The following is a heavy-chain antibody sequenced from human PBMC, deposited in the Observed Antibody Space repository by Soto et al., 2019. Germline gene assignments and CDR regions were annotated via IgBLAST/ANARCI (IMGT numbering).Heavy chain of an antibody. CDR3: ARDSPGGFNWFDH. Sequence: XGSLRLSCAAAGFPFSDYYMTWIRQAPGKGLDWVSYISSSGSALQYADSVKGRFTISRDNARNSVFLQMNSLRVEDTAMYYCARDSPGGFNWFDHWGQGTLVTVSS. CDR2: ISSSGSAL. V-gene: IGHV3-11*01. J-gene: IGHJ5*02. CDR1: GFPFSDYY. D-gene: IGHD3-16*01.